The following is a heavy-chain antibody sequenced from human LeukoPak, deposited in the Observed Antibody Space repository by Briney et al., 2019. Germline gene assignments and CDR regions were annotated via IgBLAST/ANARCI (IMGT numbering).Heavy chain of an antibody. J-gene: IGHJ4*02. CDR1: GFTFSSYG. CDR3: ARRAGAYSHPYDY. D-gene: IGHD4/OR15-4a*01. V-gene: IGHV3-23*01. CDR2: ISGDAGRT. Sequence: GGTLRLSCAASGFTFSSYGMNWVRQAPGKGLEWVSGISGDAGRTYYADSVKGRFTIYRDNSKNTLYLQMNSLRAEDTAVYYCARRAGAYSHPYDYWGQGTLVTVSS.